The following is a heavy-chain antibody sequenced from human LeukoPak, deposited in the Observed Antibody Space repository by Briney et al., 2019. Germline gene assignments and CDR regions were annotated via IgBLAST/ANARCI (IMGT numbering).Heavy chain of an antibody. J-gene: IGHJ4*02. CDR2: IYYSGST. CDR3: ARDRVGSGWGENDVGFDY. Sequence: PSETLSLTCTVSGGSISSYYWSWIRQPPGKGLEWIGYIYYSGSTNYNPSLKSRVTISVDTSKNQFSLKLSSVTAADTAVYYCARDRVGSGWGENDVGFDYWGQGTLVTVSS. V-gene: IGHV4-59*01. D-gene: IGHD6-25*01. CDR1: GGSISSYY.